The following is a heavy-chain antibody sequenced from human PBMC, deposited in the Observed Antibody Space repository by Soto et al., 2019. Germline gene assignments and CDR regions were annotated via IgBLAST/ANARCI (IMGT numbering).Heavy chain of an antibody. CDR3: ARDGAIAARPHYGMDV. J-gene: IGHJ6*02. D-gene: IGHD6-6*01. Sequence: GGSLRLSCAASGFTFSSYGMHWVRQAPGKGLEWVAVIWYDGSNKYYADSVKGRFTISRGNSKNTLYLQMNSLRAEDTAVYYCARDGAIAARPHYGMDVWGQGTTVTVSS. CDR1: GFTFSSYG. V-gene: IGHV3-33*01. CDR2: IWYDGSNK.